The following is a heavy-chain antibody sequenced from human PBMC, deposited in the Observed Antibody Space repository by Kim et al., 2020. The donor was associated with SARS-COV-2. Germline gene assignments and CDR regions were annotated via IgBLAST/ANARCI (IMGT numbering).Heavy chain of an antibody. D-gene: IGHD6-13*01. V-gene: IGHV3-9*01. J-gene: IGHJ6*02. CDR1: GFTFDDYA. Sequence: SLRLSCAASGFTFDDYAMHWVRQAPGKGLEWVSGISWNSGSIGYADSVKGRFTISRDNAKNSLYLQMNSLRAEDTALYYCAKDIAAAGIGSYYYYGMDVWGQGTTVTVSS. CDR2: ISWNSGSI. CDR3: AKDIAAAGIGSYYYYGMDV.